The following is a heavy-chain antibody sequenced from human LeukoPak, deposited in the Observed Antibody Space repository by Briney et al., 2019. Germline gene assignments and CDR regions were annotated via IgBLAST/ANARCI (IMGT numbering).Heavy chain of an antibody. CDR2: IIPIFGTA. V-gene: IGHV1-69*13. J-gene: IGHJ4*02. CDR3: ATEWMGPLSPYYFDY. D-gene: IGHD6-19*01. CDR1: GGTFSSYA. Sequence: SVTVSFTASGGTFSSYAISWVRQAPGQGLEWMGGIIPIFGTANYAQKFQGRVTITADESTSTAYMELSSLRSEDTAVYYCATEWMGPLSPYYFDYWGQGTLVTVSS.